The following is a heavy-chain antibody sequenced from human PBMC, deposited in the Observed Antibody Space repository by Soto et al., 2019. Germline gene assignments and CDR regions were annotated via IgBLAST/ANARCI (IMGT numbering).Heavy chain of an antibody. CDR1: ECAFINYS. J-gene: IGHJ4*02. V-gene: IGHV1-69*13. Sequence: SLKGSFKASECAFINYSLSWVRQAPGQGLEWMGGIIPIFGTANYAQKFQGRVTITADESTSTAYMELSSLRSEDTAVYYCASGIAVAGESLYWGQGTLVLVSS. CDR2: IIPIFGTA. CDR3: ASGIAVAGESLY. D-gene: IGHD6-19*01.